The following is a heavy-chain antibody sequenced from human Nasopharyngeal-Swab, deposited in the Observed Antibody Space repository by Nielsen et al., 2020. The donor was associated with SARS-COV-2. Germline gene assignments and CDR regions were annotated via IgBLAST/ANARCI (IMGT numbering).Heavy chain of an antibody. Sequence: TRQAPGKGLEWIGYIYYSGSTNYNPSLKSRVTISVDTSKNQFSLKLSSVTAADTAVYYCARVGTYYYDSSGHLNYYYYYYMDYWGQGTLVTVSS. J-gene: IGHJ4*02. D-gene: IGHD3-22*01. CDR3: ARVGTYYYDSSGHLNYYYYYYMDY. CDR2: IYYSGST. V-gene: IGHV4-59*01.